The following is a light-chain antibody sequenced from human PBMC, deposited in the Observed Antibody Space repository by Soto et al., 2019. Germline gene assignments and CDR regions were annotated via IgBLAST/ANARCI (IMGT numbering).Light chain of an antibody. CDR2: GAS. CDR1: QSVSSN. CDR3: QQYNNWPYT. V-gene: IGKV3-15*01. J-gene: IGKJ2*01. Sequence: EIVMTQSPATLAVSPGERAALSCRASQSVSSNFAWYQQKPGQAPRLLIYGASSRATGTPARFSGSGSGTEFTLTISSLQPEDFAVYYCQQYNNWPYTFGLGTQVEMK.